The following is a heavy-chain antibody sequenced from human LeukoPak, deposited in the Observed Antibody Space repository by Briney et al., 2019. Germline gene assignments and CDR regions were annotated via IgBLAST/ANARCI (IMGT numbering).Heavy chain of an antibody. CDR3: AREPSVSGACDI. J-gene: IGHJ3*02. CDR2: IDHGGST. CDR1: VWSFSDYY. D-gene: IGHD2-8*01. Sequence: SETLSLTCAVYVWSFSDYYWTWIRQPPGKGLEWIGKIDHGGSTDYNPSLKSRVTISLDTSKNQFSLKLSSVTAADTAIYYCAREPSVSGACDIWGQGTLVTVSS. V-gene: IGHV4-34*01.